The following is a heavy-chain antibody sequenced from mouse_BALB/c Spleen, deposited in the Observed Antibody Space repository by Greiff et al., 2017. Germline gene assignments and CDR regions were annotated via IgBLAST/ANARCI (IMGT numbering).Heavy chain of an antibody. CDR3: ARLGYDGAWFAY. CDR1: GFTFSSYT. D-gene: IGHD2-14*01. J-gene: IGHJ3*01. Sequence: EVKLMESGGGLVKPGGSLKLSCAASGFTFSSYTMSWVRQTPEKRLEWVATISSGGGSTYYPDTVKGRFTISRDNAKNTLYLQMSSLKSEDTAMYYCARLGYDGAWFAYWGQGTLVTVSA. CDR2: ISSGGGST. V-gene: IGHV5-12-2*01.